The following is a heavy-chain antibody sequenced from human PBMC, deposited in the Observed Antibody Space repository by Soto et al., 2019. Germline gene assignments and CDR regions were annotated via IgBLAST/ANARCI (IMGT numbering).Heavy chain of an antibody. CDR1: GYTFTGDG. Sequence: GASVKVSCKASGYTFTGDGIGWVRQAPGQGLEWMGWISAYNGNTNYAQKLQGRVTMTTDTSTSTAYMELRSLRSDDTAVYYCARESITMVRGVPFYYFDYWGQGTLVTVSS. CDR3: ARESITMVRGVPFYYFDY. J-gene: IGHJ4*02. CDR2: ISAYNGNT. D-gene: IGHD3-10*01. V-gene: IGHV1-18*01.